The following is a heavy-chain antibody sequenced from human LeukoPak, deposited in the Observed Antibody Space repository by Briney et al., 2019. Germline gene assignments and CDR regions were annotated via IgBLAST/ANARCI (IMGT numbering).Heavy chain of an antibody. V-gene: IGHV3-23*01. CDR2: ISGGGDIT. CDR3: VREDTPATANY. Sequence: GGSLRLSCAASGFTFSSYAMSWVRQTPGKGLEWVSAISGGGDITYYADSVTGRFTISRDNSKDTLFLQMHSLRPGDTAVYYCVREDTPATANYWGQGTLVTISS. CDR1: GFTFSSYA. D-gene: IGHD2-21*02. J-gene: IGHJ4*02.